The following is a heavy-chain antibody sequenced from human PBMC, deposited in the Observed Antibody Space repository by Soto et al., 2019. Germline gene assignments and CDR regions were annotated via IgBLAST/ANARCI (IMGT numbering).Heavy chain of an antibody. D-gene: IGHD1-26*01. J-gene: IGHJ6*03. CDR3: ARVPYGGSSSCLSDYIDV. V-gene: IGHV3-33*01. CDR1: GFTFSSYG. Sequence: QVQLVESGGGVVQPGRSLRLSCAASGFTFSSYGMHWVRQAPGKGLEWVAAICCGGSSKYYADSVKGRFTISRDNSNNTLYLQMNSLMADDTAVYYCARVPYGGSSSCLSDYIDVWGQGTTVTVSS. CDR2: ICCGGSSK.